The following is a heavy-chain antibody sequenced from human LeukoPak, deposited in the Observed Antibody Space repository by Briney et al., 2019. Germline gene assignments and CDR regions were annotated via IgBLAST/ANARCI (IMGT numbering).Heavy chain of an antibody. Sequence: GGSLRLSCAASGFTFSSYAMTWVRQAPGKGLEWVTAISGSGGSTYYADSVEGRFTISRDNFKNTLYLQMNSLRAEDTALYYCAKEGGVSITHRVVYWGQGTLVTVSS. D-gene: IGHD3-16*01. CDR1: GFTFSSYA. CDR2: ISGSGGST. V-gene: IGHV3-23*01. CDR3: AKEGGVSITHRVVY. J-gene: IGHJ4*02.